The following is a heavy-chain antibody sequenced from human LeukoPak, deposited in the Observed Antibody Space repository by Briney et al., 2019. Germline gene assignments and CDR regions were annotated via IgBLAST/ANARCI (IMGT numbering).Heavy chain of an antibody. V-gene: IGHV5-51*01. CDR2: IYPGDSNP. Sequence: GESLKISCKDPGYRFTSYWIGWVRPMPGQGLEWMGIIYPGDSNPRYSPSFQGQVTISAAKSISTAYVQWSSLKASDTARYYCARLGGSGSPDYWGQGTLVTVSS. D-gene: IGHD3-10*01. CDR3: ARLGGSGSPDY. J-gene: IGHJ4*02. CDR1: GYRFTSYW.